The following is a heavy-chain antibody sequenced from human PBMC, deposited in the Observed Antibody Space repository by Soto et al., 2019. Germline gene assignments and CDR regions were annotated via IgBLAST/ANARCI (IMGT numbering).Heavy chain of an antibody. Sequence: EMQLVESGGSLVQPGGPLRLSCAASGFTFSTYWMAWVRQAPGKGLVWVSRLNTDGSTTNYADSVRGRFTISRDNAKNTIYLQMNSLRVEDTALYYCARPRRTWSPFDAFDVWGQGTMVTVSS. CDR1: GFTFSTYW. V-gene: IGHV3-74*01. J-gene: IGHJ3*01. CDR3: ARPRRTWSPFDAFDV. CDR2: LNTDGSTT. D-gene: IGHD6-13*01.